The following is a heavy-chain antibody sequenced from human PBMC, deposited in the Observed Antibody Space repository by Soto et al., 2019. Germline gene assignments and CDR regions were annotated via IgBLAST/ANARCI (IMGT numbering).Heavy chain of an antibody. Sequence: GASVKVSCKASGYTFTSYAMHWVRQAPGQRLEWMGWINAGNGNTKYSQKFQGRVTITRDTSASTAYMELSSLRSEDTAVYYCARDKAPRYSGYNFDYWGQGTLVTVSS. J-gene: IGHJ4*02. V-gene: IGHV1-3*01. CDR2: INAGNGNT. CDR3: ARDKAPRYSGYNFDY. D-gene: IGHD5-12*01. CDR1: GYTFTSYA.